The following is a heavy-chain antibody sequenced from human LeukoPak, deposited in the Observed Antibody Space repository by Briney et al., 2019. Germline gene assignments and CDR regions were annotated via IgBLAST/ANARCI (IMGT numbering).Heavy chain of an antibody. D-gene: IGHD5-12*01. CDR3: ARGEDIVATVTGY. CDR1: GFTFSSYW. Sequence: GGSLRLSCAASGFTFSSYWMHWVRQAPGKGLVWVSRINSDGSNTSYVDSVKGRFTISRDNAKNTVHLQMNSLRVEDTAVYYCARGEDIVATVTGYWGQGTLVTVSS. CDR2: INSDGSNT. J-gene: IGHJ4*02. V-gene: IGHV3-74*01.